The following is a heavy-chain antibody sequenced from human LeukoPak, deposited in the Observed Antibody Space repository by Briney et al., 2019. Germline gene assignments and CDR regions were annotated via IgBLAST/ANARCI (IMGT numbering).Heavy chain of an antibody. J-gene: IGHJ4*02. CDR2: INPSGGST. CDR3: ARDMNYDFWSGYYSAPFDY. CDR1: GYTFTSQY. D-gene: IGHD3-3*01. V-gene: IGHV1-46*01. Sequence: ASVKVSCKASGYTFTSQYVHWVRQAPGRGLEWMGIINPSGGSTSYAQKFQGRVTMTRDTSTSTVYMELSSLRSEDTAVYYCARDMNYDFWSGYYSAPFDYWGQGTLVTVTS.